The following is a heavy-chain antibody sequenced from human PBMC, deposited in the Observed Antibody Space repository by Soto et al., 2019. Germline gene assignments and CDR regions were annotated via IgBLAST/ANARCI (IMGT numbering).Heavy chain of an antibody. V-gene: IGHV3-21*01. CDR3: ARGSAFIGFDY. Sequence: EVQLVESGGGLVKPGGSLRLSCAVSGFIFSRYSMNWVRQAPGKGLEWVSSIGTSGSYIYDTDSVKGRFTISRDNTKDSLYPQMNSLRAEDTAIYYCARGSAFIGFDYWGQGTPVTVSS. D-gene: IGHD1-26*01. J-gene: IGHJ4*02. CDR1: GFIFSRYS. CDR2: IGTSGSYI.